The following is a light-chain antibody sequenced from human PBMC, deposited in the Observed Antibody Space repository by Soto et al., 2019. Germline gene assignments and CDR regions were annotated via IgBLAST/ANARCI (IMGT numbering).Light chain of an antibody. CDR2: AAS. Sequence: DIQMTQSPSSLSASVGYRVTITYRASQSISNYLNWYQQKPGKAPKLLMYAASSLQSGVPSRFGGSGSGTDFTLTISSLQPEDFATYYCQQSYSTPRTFGQGTKVEIK. CDR1: QSISNY. CDR3: QQSYSTPRT. V-gene: IGKV1-39*01. J-gene: IGKJ1*01.